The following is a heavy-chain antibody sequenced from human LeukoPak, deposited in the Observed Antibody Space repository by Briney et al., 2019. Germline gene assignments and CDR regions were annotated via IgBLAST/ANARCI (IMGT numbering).Heavy chain of an antibody. Sequence: AGGSLRLSCAASGFTFSDYYMSWIRQAPGKGLEWVSYISCSGSTIYYADSVKGRFTISRDNAKNSLYLQMNSLRAEDTAVYYCARARCSGGSCYLGYWGQGTLVTVSS. J-gene: IGHJ4*02. D-gene: IGHD2-15*01. CDR1: GFTFSDYY. V-gene: IGHV3-11*01. CDR2: ISCSGSTI. CDR3: ARARCSGGSCYLGY.